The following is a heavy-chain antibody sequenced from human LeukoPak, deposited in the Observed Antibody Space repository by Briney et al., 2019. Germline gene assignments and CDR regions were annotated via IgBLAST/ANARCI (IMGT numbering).Heavy chain of an antibody. J-gene: IGHJ4*02. CDR1: GGSISSYY. D-gene: IGHD6-19*01. CDR2: IYYSGST. Sequence: SETLSLTCTVSGGSISSYYWSWIRQPPGKGLEWIGYIYYSGSTNYNPSLKSRVTISVDTSKNQFSLKLSSVTAADTAVYYCARADSYSSGWYGGLGYWGQGTLVTVSS. CDR3: ARADSYSSGWYGGLGY. V-gene: IGHV4-59*01.